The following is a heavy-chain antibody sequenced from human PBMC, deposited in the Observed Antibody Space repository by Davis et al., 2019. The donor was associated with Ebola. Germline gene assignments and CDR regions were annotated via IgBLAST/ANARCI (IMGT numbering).Heavy chain of an antibody. V-gene: IGHV1-46*03. J-gene: IGHJ3*02. CDR2: INPNDGRT. CDR1: GYAFTNYY. Sequence: AASVKVSCKASGYAFTNYYTHWVRQAPGQGLEWMGKINPNDGRTIHAQQFQGRVTVTRDTSTTTVYMDLCSLRSEDTALYYCTTPGGQDSGYDVFDIWGQGTMVTVSS. CDR3: TTPGGQDSGYDVFDI. D-gene: IGHD5-12*01.